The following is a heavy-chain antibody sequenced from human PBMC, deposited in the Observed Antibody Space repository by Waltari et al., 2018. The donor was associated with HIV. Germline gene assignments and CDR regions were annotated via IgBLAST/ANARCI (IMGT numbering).Heavy chain of an antibody. J-gene: IGHJ3*02. CDR2: ISSSSSDI. CDR3: ARDGILAAFDI. Sequence: EVQLVESGGGLVKPGGSLRLSCAASGFTFSRYSMHWARQAPGTGLEGVSSISSSSSDIYYADSVEGRFTISRDSAENSLYLQMNSLGAEDTGVYYCARDGILAAFDIWGQGTMVTVSS. CDR1: GFTFSRYS. V-gene: IGHV3-21*01.